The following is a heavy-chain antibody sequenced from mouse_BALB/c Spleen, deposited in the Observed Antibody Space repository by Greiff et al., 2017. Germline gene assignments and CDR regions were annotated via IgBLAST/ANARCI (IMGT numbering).Heavy chain of an antibody. CDR1: GFSLTSYG. V-gene: IGHV2-6-2*01. CDR3: ARHYYGSFYVMDY. Sequence: VKLQQSGPDLVAPSQSLSITCTVSGFSLTSYGVHWVRQPPGKGLEWLVVIWSDGSTTYNSALKSRLSISKDNSKSQVFLKMNSLQTDDTAMYYCARHYYGSFYVMDYWGQGTSVTVSS. CDR2: IWSDGST. D-gene: IGHD1-1*01. J-gene: IGHJ4*01.